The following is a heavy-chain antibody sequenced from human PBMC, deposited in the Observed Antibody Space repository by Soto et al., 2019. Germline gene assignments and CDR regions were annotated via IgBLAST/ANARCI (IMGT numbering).Heavy chain of an antibody. V-gene: IGHV4-4*07. Sequence: PSETLSRTCTVSGGSISSYYWSWIRQPAGKGLEWIGRIYTSGSTNYNPSLKSRVTMSVDTSKNQFSLKLSSVTAADTAVYSCATQRRYSSSWYDRWFDPWGQGTLVTVSS. D-gene: IGHD6-13*01. J-gene: IGHJ5*02. CDR2: IYTSGST. CDR1: GGSISSYY. CDR3: ATQRRYSSSWYDRWFDP.